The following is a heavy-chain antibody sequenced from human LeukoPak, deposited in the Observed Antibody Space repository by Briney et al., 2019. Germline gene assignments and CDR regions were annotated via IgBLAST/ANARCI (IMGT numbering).Heavy chain of an antibody. CDR1: GGSFSGYY. CDR2: IFYSGGT. V-gene: IGHV4-34*12. CDR3: AKSNGYGLVDI. D-gene: IGHD3-10*01. J-gene: IGHJ3*02. Sequence: PETLSLTCAVYGGSFSGYYWSWIRPTPGKGLEWIGNIFYSGGTYYSPSLTSRVTISLDTSRNQFSLKLNSVTAADTAVYYCAKSNGYGLVDIWGQGTMVTVSS.